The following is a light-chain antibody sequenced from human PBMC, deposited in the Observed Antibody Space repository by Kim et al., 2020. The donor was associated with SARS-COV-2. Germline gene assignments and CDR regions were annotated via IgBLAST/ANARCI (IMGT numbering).Light chain of an antibody. CDR2: GAS. CDR1: QSISSN. J-gene: IGKJ2*01. V-gene: IGKV3-15*01. Sequence: EIVMTQSPATLSVSPGERATLSCRASQSISSNLAWYQQKRGQAPRLLMYGASTRAIGIPARFSGSGSGTEFTLTISSLLSEDFAVYYCQHYDNWSMYTFGQGTKVDIK. CDR3: QHYDNWSMYT.